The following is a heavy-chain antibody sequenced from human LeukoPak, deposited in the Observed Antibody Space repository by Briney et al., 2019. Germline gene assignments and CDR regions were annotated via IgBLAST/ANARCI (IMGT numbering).Heavy chain of an antibody. Sequence: SETLSLTCTVSGGSISSYYWSWIRQPPGKGLEWIAYVYYTGRTNYNPSLKSRVTISVDTSKNQFSLKLSSVTAADTAVYYCARDRSYNWFDPWGQGTLVTVSS. CDR3: ARDRSYNWFDP. J-gene: IGHJ5*02. CDR2: VYYTGRT. V-gene: IGHV4-59*01. D-gene: IGHD2-15*01. CDR1: GGSISSYY.